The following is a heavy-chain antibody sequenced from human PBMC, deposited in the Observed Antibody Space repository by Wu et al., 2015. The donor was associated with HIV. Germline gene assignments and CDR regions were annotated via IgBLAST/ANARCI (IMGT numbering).Heavy chain of an antibody. CDR3: ATDPASRIAVAGWGYYGMDV. V-gene: IGHV1-24*01. CDR2: FDPEDGET. D-gene: IGHD6-19*01. CDR1: GYTLSELS. J-gene: IGHJ6*02. Sequence: QVQLVQSGAEVKKPGASVKVSCKVSGYTLSELSMHWVRQAPGKGLEWMGGFDPEDGETIYAQKFQGRVTMTEDTSTDTAYMELSSLRSEDTAVYYCATDPASRIAVAGWGYYGMDVWGQGTTVTVSS.